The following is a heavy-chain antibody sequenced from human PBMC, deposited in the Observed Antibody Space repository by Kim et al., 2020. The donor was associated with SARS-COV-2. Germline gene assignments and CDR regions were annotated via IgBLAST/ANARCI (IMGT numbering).Heavy chain of an antibody. CDR2: TYFRSKWDF. Sequence: SQTLSLTCAISGDSVSSISAAWNWIRQSPSRGLEWLGRTYFRSKWDFEYAGSVRGRITINADASKNQFSLQLNSVTAEDTAVYYCARARIAVAGGGYDNGGQGTLVTVSS. CDR3: ARARIAVAGGGYDN. V-gene: IGHV6-1*01. D-gene: IGHD6-19*01. CDR1: GDSVSSISAA. J-gene: IGHJ4*02.